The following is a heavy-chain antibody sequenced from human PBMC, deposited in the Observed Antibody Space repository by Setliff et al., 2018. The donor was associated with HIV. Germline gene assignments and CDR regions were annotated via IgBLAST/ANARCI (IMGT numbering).Heavy chain of an antibody. V-gene: IGHV3-23*01. CDR3: ARGRAARAIDWFDP. J-gene: IGHJ5*02. Sequence: PGGSLRLSCEGSGFSFASHAMTWVRQAPGKGLEWVSTFADSAVITLYADSVEGRFTMSRDNSKNTLYLHMTGLRADDTAIYYCARGRAARAIDWFDPWGQGTLVTAPQ. CDR1: GFSFASHA. CDR2: FADSAVIT. D-gene: IGHD3-16*01.